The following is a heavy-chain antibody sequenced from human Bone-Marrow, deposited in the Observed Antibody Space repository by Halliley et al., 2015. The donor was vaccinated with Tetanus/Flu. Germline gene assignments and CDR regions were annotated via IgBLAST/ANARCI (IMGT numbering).Heavy chain of an antibody. CDR3: ARHQIVGIIPAATPFDY. J-gene: IGHJ4*02. V-gene: IGHV3-48*03. CDR2: ISSSGTTV. Sequence: YISSSGTTVFYADSVKGRFTISRDNAKNSLYLQMNSLRVEDTAVYYCARHQIVGIIPAATPFDYWGQGTLVTVSS. D-gene: IGHD1-20*01.